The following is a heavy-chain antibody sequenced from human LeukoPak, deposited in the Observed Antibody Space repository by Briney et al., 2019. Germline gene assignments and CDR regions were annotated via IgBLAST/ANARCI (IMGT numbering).Heavy chain of an antibody. Sequence: GGSLRLSCAASGFTFSNYWMNWVRQAPGKGLEWVANIKTDGSETYYVDSVKGRFTIFRDNAKNSVYLQMNSLRAEDTAIYYCARTGKFDSWGQGTLVTVSA. V-gene: IGHV3-7*05. CDR3: ARTGKFDS. J-gene: IGHJ5*01. CDR1: GFTFSNYW. CDR2: IKTDGSET.